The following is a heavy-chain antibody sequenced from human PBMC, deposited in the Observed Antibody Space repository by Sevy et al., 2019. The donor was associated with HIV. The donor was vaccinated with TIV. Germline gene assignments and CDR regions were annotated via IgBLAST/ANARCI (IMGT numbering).Heavy chain of an antibody. D-gene: IGHD6-13*01. CDR2: IKQDGREK. V-gene: IGHV3-7*01. Sequence: GGSLRLSCAASGFTFSTYWMTWVRQAPGKGLEWVANIKQDGREKYYGGSLKGPLADSRENTKNSLYLQLNSLIAEDTAIYYCARAPVGSGWYFPRGIDYWGQGTLVTVSS. J-gene: IGHJ4*02. CDR3: ARAPVGSGWYFPRGIDY. CDR1: GFTFSTYW.